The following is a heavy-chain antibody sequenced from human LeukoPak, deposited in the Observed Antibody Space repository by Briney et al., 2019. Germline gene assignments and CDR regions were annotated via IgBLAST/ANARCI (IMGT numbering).Heavy chain of an antibody. V-gene: IGHV1-69*13. J-gene: IGHJ4*02. CDR1: GGTFSSYA. Sequence: SVKVSCKASGGTFSSYAISWVRQAPGQGLEWMGGIIPILGTANYAQKFQGRVTITADESTSTAYMELSSLRSEDTAAYYCARDTLPYYYDSSGYSWGQGTLVTVSS. CDR2: IIPILGTA. CDR3: ARDTLPYYYDSSGYS. D-gene: IGHD3-22*01.